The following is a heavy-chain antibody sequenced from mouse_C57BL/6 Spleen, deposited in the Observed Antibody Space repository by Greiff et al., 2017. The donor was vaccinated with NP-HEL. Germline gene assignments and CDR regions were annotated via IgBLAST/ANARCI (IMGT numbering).Heavy chain of an antibody. CDR2: ISSGGDYI. J-gene: IGHJ3*01. V-gene: IGHV5-9-1*02. CDR3: TRETWFAY. Sequence: EVKVEESGEGLVKPGGSLKLSCAASGFTFSSYAMSWVRQTPEKRLEWVAYISSGGDYIYYADTVKGRFTISRDNARNTLYLQMSSPKSEDTAMYYCTRETWFAYWGQGTLVTVSA. CDR1: GFTFSSYA.